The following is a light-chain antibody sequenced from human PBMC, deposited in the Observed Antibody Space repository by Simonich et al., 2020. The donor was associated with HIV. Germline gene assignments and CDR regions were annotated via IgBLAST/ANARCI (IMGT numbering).Light chain of an antibody. CDR3: QQYVSSPVT. V-gene: IGKV3-20*01. CDR1: QSVSSS. J-gene: IGKJ3*01. CDR2: GAS. Sequence: EIVMTQSPATLSVSPGERATLSCRASQSVSSSLAWYQQKPGQAPRLLIYGASSRATGIPDRFSGSGSGTDFTLTISRLEPEDFAVYYCQQYVSSPVTFGPGTTVDIK.